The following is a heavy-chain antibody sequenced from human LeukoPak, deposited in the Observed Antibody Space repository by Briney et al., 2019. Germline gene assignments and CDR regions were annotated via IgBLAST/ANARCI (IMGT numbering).Heavy chain of an antibody. D-gene: IGHD3-9*01. J-gene: IGHJ6*02. Sequence: SVKVSCKASGGTFSSYAISWVRQAPGQGLEWMGRIIPILGIASYAQKFQGRVTITADKSTSTAYMELSSLRSEDTAVYYCARRARYFDWSRYGMDVWGQGTTVTVSS. CDR3: ARRARYFDWSRYGMDV. V-gene: IGHV1-69*04. CDR2: IIPILGIA. CDR1: GGTFSSYA.